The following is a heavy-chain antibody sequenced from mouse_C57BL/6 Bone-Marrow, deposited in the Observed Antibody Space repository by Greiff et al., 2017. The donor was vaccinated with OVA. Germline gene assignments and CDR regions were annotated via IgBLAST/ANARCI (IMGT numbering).Heavy chain of an antibody. CDR3: ARWGGNYDY. D-gene: IGHD2-1*01. V-gene: IGHV1-54*01. CDR1: GYAFTNYL. CDR2: INPGSGGS. Sequence: QVQLQQSGAELVRPGTSVKVSCKASGYAFTNYLIEWVKQRPGQGLEWIGVINPGSGGSNYNEKFKGKATLTADKSSSTAYMQLSSLTSEDSAVYFCARWGGNYDYWGQGTTLTVSS. J-gene: IGHJ2*01.